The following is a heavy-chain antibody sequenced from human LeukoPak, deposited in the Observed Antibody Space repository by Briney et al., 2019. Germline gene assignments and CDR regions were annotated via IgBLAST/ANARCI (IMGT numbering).Heavy chain of an antibody. CDR2: IIPIFGTA. CDR1: GGTFSSYA. J-gene: IGHJ1*01. D-gene: IGHD3-22*01. Sequence: SVKVSCKASGGTFSSYAISCVRQAPGQGLEWMGGIIPIFGTANYAQKFQGRVTITADESTSTAYMELSSLRSEDTAVYYCARRYYYDSSGYYGWYFQHWGQGTLVTVSS. CDR3: ARRYYYDSSGYYGWYFQH. V-gene: IGHV1-69*13.